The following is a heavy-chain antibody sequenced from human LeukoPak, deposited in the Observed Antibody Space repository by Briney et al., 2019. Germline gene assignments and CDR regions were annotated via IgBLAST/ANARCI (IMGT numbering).Heavy chain of an antibody. CDR3: AGGLDIAVAGPGGYFDY. J-gene: IGHJ4*02. V-gene: IGHV3-11*01. D-gene: IGHD6-19*01. CDR2: ISPGGDAT. Sequence: PGGSLRLSCAASGFIFRDYHMNWIRQAPGKGLEWVSYISPGGDATYFADSVRGRFTISRDNAKNSLYLQMNSLTAEDAAIYYCAGGLDIAVAGPGGYFDYWGQGTLVTVSS. CDR1: GFIFRDYH.